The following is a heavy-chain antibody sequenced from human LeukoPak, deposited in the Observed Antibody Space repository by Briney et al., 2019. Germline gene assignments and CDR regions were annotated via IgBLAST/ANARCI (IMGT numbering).Heavy chain of an antibody. V-gene: IGHV4-34*01. CDR2: INHGGSP. CDR1: GGSFSNYY. Sequence: SETLSLTCAVYGGSFSNYYWTWIRQPPGKGLEWIGEINHGGSPNYSPSLKSRVTISVDTSKNQFSLKLSSVTAADTAVYYCARDQLWFGEDYYYYMDVWGKGTTVTVSS. J-gene: IGHJ6*03. CDR3: ARDQLWFGEDYYYYMDV. D-gene: IGHD3-10*01.